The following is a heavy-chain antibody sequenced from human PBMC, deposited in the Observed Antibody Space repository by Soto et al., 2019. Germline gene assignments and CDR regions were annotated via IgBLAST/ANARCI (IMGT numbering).Heavy chain of an antibody. V-gene: IGHV1-18*01. CDR1: GYTFTSYG. J-gene: IGHJ4*02. CDR3: ESDDLYSTTLSRSFDF. D-gene: IGHD6-13*01. CDR2: TNTYNGNT. Sequence: QVQLVQSGAELKKPGASVKVSCKASGYTFTSYGISWVRQVPGQGLEGMGWTNTYNGNTNYAQKFQNRVTMTADTSTSTDYMELRSLRSDDTAVYFCESDDLYSTTLSRSFDFWGQGTIVTVSS.